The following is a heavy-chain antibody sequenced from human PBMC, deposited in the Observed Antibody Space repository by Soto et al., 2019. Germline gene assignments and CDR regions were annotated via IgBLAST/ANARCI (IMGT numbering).Heavy chain of an antibody. CDR2: IIPIFGTA. CDR1: GGTFSSYA. V-gene: IGHV1-69*01. D-gene: IGHD2-8*01. J-gene: IGHJ4*02. Sequence: QVQLVQSGAEVKKPGSSVKVSCKASGGTFSSYAISWVRQAPGQGLEWMGGIIPIFGTANYAQKFQGRVTITADESTSTAYMELSSQRSEDTAVYYCARGGTNGVFSISDYFDYWAQGTLVTVSS. CDR3: ARGGTNGVFSISDYFDY.